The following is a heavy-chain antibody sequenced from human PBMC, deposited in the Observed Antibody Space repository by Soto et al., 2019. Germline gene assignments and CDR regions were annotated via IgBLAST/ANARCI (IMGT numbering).Heavy chain of an antibody. J-gene: IGHJ4*02. CDR1: GYIFTTYS. CDR3: ARVRSSGREFDY. Sequence: QVQLVQSGAEMKRPGASVILSCKASGYIFTTYSIHWVRQTAGQGLEWMAKVDPRDGSTGYAQKFRGRVSMAWDTSTGTVSMEVSSLTSDDPATYYCARVRSSGREFDYCGQRTQVTVSS. CDR2: VDPRDGST. D-gene: IGHD6-25*01. V-gene: IGHV1-46*01.